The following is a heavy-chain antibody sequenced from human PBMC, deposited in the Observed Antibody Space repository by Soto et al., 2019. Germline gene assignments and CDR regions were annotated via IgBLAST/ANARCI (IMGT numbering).Heavy chain of an antibody. CDR2: INPNSGGT. Sequence: ASVKVSCKASGYTFTGYYMHWVRQAPGQGLEWMGWINPNSGGTNYAQKFQGWVTMTRDTSISTAYMELSRLRSDDTAVYYCARGAPQASSVVPAAMHYFQHWGQGTLVTVSS. D-gene: IGHD2-2*01. CDR1: GYTFTGYY. V-gene: IGHV1-2*04. J-gene: IGHJ1*01. CDR3: ARGAPQASSVVPAAMHYFQH.